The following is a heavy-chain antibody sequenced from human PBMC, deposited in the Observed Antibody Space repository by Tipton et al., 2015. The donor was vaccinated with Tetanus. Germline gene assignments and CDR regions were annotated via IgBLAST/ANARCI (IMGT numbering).Heavy chain of an antibody. D-gene: IGHD3-10*01. Sequence: SLRLSCAASRFTFSDYYMSWIRRAPGKGLEWISYISPGGTTINYLDSVKGRFTISRDNAKNLMFLQMSALRAEDTAVYYCARDAYGSGSYFDLWGLGTLVTVSS. J-gene: IGHJ4*02. CDR1: RFTFSDYY. CDR2: ISPGGTTI. V-gene: IGHV3-11*01. CDR3: ARDAYGSGSYFDL.